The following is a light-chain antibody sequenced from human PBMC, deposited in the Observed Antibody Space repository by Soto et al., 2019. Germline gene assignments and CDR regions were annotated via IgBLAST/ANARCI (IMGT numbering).Light chain of an antibody. J-gene: IGKJ1*01. Sequence: DIQMTQSPSTLSASVGDRVTITCRASQSISNWLAWYQQKPGKAPKLLIYDATTRATGIPARFSGSGSGTEFTLTISSLQSEDFAVYYCQQYNNWPRTFGQGTKVDI. CDR1: QSISNW. V-gene: IGKV1-5*01. CDR2: DAT. CDR3: QQYNNWPRT.